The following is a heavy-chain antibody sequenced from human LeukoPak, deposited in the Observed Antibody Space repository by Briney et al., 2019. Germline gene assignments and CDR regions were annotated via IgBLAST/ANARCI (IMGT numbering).Heavy chain of an antibody. CDR3: ARALAADYMDV. CDR2: INPNRGGT. Sequence: ASVKVSCKASGYTFTGYYMHWVRQAPGQGLEWMGWINPNRGGTNYAQKFQGRVTMTRDTSISTAYMELSRLSSDDTAVYYCARALAADYMDVWGKGTTVTVSS. D-gene: IGHD6-13*01. V-gene: IGHV1-2*02. CDR1: GYTFTGYY. J-gene: IGHJ6*03.